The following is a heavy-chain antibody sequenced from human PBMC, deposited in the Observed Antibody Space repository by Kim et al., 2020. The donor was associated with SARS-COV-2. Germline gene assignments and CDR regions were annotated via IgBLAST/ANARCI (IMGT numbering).Heavy chain of an antibody. CDR1: GYSFTSYW. J-gene: IGHJ4*02. V-gene: IGHV5-10-1*01. D-gene: IGHD3-22*01. CDR2: IDPSDSYT. CDR3: ARLGTGYDSSGYYYVY. Sequence: GESLKISCKGSGYSFTSYWISWVRQMPGKGLEWMGRIDPSDSYTNYSPSFQGHVTISADKSISTAYLQWSSLKASDTAMYYCARLGTGYDSSGYYYVYWGQGTLVTVSS.